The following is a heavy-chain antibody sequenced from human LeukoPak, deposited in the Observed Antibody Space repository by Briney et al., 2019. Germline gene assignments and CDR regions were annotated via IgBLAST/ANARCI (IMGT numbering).Heavy chain of an antibody. CDR2: IYYSGST. J-gene: IGHJ3*02. CDR1: GGSISSGDYY. D-gene: IGHD4-23*01. CDR3: AREPPRYYGGNGSTDAFDI. V-gene: IGHV4-30-4*08. Sequence: SQTLSLTCTVSGGSISSGDYYWSWIRQPPGKGLEWIGYIYYSGSTYYSPSLKSRVTISVDTSKNQFSLKLSSVTAADTAVYYCAREPPRYYGGNGSTDAFDIWGQGTMVTVSS.